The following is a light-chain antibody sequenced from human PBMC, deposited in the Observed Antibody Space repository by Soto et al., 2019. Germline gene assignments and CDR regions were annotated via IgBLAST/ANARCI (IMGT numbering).Light chain of an antibody. V-gene: IGKV1-5*01. CDR1: QSISSW. CDR2: DAS. CDR3: QQYNTYPWT. J-gene: IGKJ1*01. Sequence: DIQVTQSPSTLSASVRDRVTFTFRASQSISSWLAWYQQKPGRAPKLLIYDASTLESGVPSRFSGSGSGTEFTLTISRLQPDDLATYYCQQYNTYPWTFGQGTKVEIK.